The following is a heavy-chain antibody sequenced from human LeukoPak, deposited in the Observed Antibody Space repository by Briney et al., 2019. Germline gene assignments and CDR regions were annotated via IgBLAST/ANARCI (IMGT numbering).Heavy chain of an antibody. CDR1: GYSFTDYW. V-gene: IGHV5-51*01. CDR3: ARHTAFSYISSWFDP. D-gene: IGHD3-10*01. CDR2: IYAGDSQT. Sequence: GESLKISCKGSGYSFTDYWIAWVRQMPGKGLEWVGIIYAGDSQTRYSPSFQGQVTISADKSINTAYLQWSSLKASDTAMYYCARHTAFSYISSWFDPWGQGTLVTVSS. J-gene: IGHJ5*02.